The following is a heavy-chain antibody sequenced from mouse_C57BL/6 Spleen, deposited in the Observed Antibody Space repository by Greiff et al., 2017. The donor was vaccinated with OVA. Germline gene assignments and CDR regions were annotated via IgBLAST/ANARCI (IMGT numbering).Heavy chain of an antibody. CDR2: IHPNSGST. D-gene: IGHD3-2*02. V-gene: IGHV1-64*01. J-gene: IGHJ3*01. Sequence: VQLQQPGAELVKPGASVKLSCKASGYTFTSYWMHWVKQRPGQGLEWIGMIHPNSGSTNYNEKFKSKATLTVDKSSSTAYMQLSSLTSEDSAVYYCARSGDSSGYAWFAYWGQGTLVTVSA. CDR1: GYTFTSYW. CDR3: ARSGDSSGYAWFAY.